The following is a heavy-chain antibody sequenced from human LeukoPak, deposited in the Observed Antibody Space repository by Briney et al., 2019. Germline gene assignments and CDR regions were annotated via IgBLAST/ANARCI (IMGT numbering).Heavy chain of an antibody. J-gene: IGHJ4*02. V-gene: IGHV5-51*01. CDR2: IYPGDSDT. CDR3: ARQRPRGYSYGYFKY. CDR1: GYSFTSYW. Sequence: GESLKISCKGSGYSFTSYWIGWVRQMPGKGLEWMGIIYPGDSDTRYSPSFQGQVTVSADKSISTACLQWSSLKASDTAMYYCARQRPRGYSYGYFKYWGQGTLVTVSS. D-gene: IGHD5-18*01.